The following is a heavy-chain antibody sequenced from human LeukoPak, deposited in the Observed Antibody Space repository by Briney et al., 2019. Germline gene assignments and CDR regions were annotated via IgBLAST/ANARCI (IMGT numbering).Heavy chain of an antibody. Sequence: GGSLRLSCAASGFTFSSYEMNWVRQAPGKGLEWVSYISSSGSTIYYADSVKGRFTISRDNAKNSLYLQMNSLRSEDTAVYYCARGYCSSTSCASVDYYYYYMDVWGKGTTVTVSS. D-gene: IGHD2-2*01. V-gene: IGHV3-48*03. CDR3: ARGYCSSTSCASVDYYYYYMDV. CDR2: ISSSGSTI. J-gene: IGHJ6*03. CDR1: GFTFSSYE.